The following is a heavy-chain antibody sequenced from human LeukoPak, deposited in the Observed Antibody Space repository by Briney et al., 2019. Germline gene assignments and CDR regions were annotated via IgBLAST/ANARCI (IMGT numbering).Heavy chain of an antibody. Sequence: GGSLRLSCAASGFTFSTYTMNWVRQAPGKGLEWVSSISTSSIYIYYADSLKGPFTISRDNAKNSLYLQMSSLRAEDTAMYSCARSLWFGDSNLDYWGQGTLVTVSS. CDR2: ISTSSIYI. J-gene: IGHJ4*02. CDR3: ARSLWFGDSNLDY. D-gene: IGHD3-10*01. V-gene: IGHV3-21*01. CDR1: GFTFSTYT.